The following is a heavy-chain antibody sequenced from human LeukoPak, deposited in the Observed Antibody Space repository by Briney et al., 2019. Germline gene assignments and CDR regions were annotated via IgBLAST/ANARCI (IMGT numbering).Heavy chain of an antibody. D-gene: IGHD4/OR15-4a*01. CDR3: ARTYEYGWFDP. CDR2: VNPKSGAT. Sequence: GASVKVSCKASGYTFTDYLHWLRQAPGQGLEWMGWVNPKSGATNYAQRFQGRVTMTWQTSISTGNMELSSLRSDDTAVYYCARTYEYGWFDPWGQGTLVTVSS. J-gene: IGHJ5*02. CDR1: GYTFTDY. V-gene: IGHV1-2*02.